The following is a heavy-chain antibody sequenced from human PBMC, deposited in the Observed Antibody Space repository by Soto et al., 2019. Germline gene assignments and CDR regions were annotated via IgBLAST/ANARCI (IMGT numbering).Heavy chain of an antibody. J-gene: IGHJ6*02. CDR2: ISGSGGST. D-gene: IGHD3-10*01. Sequence: ESGGGLVQPGGSLRLSCAASGFTFSSYAMSWVRQAPGKGLEWVSAISGSGGSTYYADSVKGRFTISRDNSKNTLYLQMNSLRAEDTAVYYCAKVNYYGSGSYLEYYYYGMDVWGQGTTVTVSS. CDR3: AKVNYYGSGSYLEYYYYGMDV. V-gene: IGHV3-23*01. CDR1: GFTFSSYA.